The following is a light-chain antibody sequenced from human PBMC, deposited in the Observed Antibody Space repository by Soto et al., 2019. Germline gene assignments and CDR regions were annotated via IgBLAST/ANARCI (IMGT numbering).Light chain of an antibody. J-gene: IGKJ1*01. CDR3: QHYNSYSEA. V-gene: IGKV1-5*03. CDR1: QSFSTW. Sequence: DIQMTQSPSTLPASVGDTVTITCRASQSFSTWLAWYQQKPGRAPKLLIYKASTLKSGVPSRFSGSGSGTEFTLTISSLQPDDFATYYCQHYNSYSEAFGQGTKVDI. CDR2: KAS.